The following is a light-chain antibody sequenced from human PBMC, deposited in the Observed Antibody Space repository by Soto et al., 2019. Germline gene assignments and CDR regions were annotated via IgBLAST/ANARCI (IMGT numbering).Light chain of an antibody. J-gene: IGKJ5*01. CDR2: GAS. V-gene: IGKV3-20*01. CDR3: QQYGSF. Sequence: EIVMTQSPATLSVSPVERATRSCRASQSVSSSYLAWYQQKPGQAPRLLIYGASSRATGIPDRFSGSGSGTDFTLTISRLEPEDFAVYYCQQYGSFFGQGTRLEI. CDR1: QSVSSSY.